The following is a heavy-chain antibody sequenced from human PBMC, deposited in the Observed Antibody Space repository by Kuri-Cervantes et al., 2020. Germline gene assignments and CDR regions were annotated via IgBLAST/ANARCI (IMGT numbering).Heavy chain of an antibody. Sequence: SETLSLTCTVSGGSISSSSYYWSWIRQPPGKGLEWIGEINHSGSTNYNPSLKSRVTISVDTSKNQFSLKLSSVTAADTAVYYCARGRRGTNYYGSGSYQALDAFDIWGQGTMVTVSS. J-gene: IGHJ3*02. CDR3: ARGRRGTNYYGSGSYQALDAFDI. D-gene: IGHD3-10*01. CDR2: INHSGST. V-gene: IGHV4-39*07. CDR1: GGSISSSSYY.